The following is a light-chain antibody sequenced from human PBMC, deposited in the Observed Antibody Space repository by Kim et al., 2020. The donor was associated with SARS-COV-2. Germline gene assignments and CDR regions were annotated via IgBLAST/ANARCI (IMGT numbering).Light chain of an antibody. J-gene: IGLJ2*01. Sequence: GKTVTLASTRSSGSIDDNYVQWYQQRPGGVPTTVIYEDDQRPSGVSDRFSGSIDSSSNSASLTISGLRTEDEADYYCQSYNRDNVLFGGGTQLTVL. CDR2: EDD. V-gene: IGLV6-57*03. CDR3: QSYNRDNVL. CDR1: SGSIDDNY.